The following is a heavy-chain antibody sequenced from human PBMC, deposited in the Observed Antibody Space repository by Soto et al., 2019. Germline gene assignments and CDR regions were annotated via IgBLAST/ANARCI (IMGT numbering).Heavy chain of an antibody. V-gene: IGHV3-23*01. D-gene: IGHD2-15*01. Sequence: PGGSLRLACAASGFTFSSYAMSWVRQAPGKGLEWVSAISGSGGSTYYADSVKGRFTISRDNSKNTLYLQMNSLRAEDTAVYYCAKDQYCSGGSCKLVVTQGYWGQGTLVTVSS. CDR1: GFTFSSYA. CDR3: AKDQYCSGGSCKLVVTQGY. CDR2: ISGSGGST. J-gene: IGHJ4*02.